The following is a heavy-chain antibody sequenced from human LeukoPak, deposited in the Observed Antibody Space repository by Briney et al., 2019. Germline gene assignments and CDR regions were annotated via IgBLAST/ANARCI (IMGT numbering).Heavy chain of an antibody. J-gene: IGHJ6*02. CDR1: GGTFSSYA. D-gene: IGHD3-9*01. V-gene: IGHV1-69*04. CDR3: ASDILTRPNYYYYGMDV. CDR2: IIPILGIA. Sequence: ASVKVSCKASGGTFSSYAISWVRQAPGQGLEWMGRIIPILGIANYAQKFQGRVTITADKSTSTAYMELRSLRSEDTAVYYCASDILTRPNYYYYGMDVWGQGTTVTVSS.